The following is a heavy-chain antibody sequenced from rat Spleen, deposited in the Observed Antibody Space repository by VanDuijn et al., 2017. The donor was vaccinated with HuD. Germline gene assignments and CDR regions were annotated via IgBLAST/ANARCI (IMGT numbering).Heavy chain of an antibody. J-gene: IGHJ2*01. CDR1: GLTFSDYN. CDR2: IIYDGSRT. D-gene: IGHD1-12*02. V-gene: IGHV5S10*01. CDR3: ARPRLGGMMVPWGY. Sequence: EVQLVESGGGLVQPGRSLKLSCTASGLTFSDYNMAWVRQAPEKGLEWVASIIYDGSRTHYRDSAKGRFTISRDNAKNTQYLQMDSLRSEDPATYYCARPRLGGMMVPWGYWGQGVMVTVSS.